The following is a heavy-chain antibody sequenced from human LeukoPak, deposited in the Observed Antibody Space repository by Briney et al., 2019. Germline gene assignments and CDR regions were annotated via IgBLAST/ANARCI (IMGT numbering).Heavy chain of an antibody. Sequence: ASVKVSCKASGYTFSDYHIHWVRQAPGQGLEWMGRIIPSGGGTTYAQKSQGRVTMTRDMSTNIVYMELSSLRSEDTALYYCARDSYGSDYWGQGTLVTVSS. CDR2: IIPSGGGT. CDR1: GYTFSDYH. J-gene: IGHJ4*02. D-gene: IGHD3-16*01. V-gene: IGHV1-46*01. CDR3: ARDSYGSDY.